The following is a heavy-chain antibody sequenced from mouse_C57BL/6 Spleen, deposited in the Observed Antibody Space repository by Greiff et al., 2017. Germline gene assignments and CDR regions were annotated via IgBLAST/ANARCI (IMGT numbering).Heavy chain of an antibody. J-gene: IGHJ2*01. Sequence: QVQLQQPGAELVKPGASVKLSCKASGYTFTSYWMHWVKQRPGRGLGWIGRIDPNSGGTKYNEKFKSKATLTVDKPSSTAYMQLSSLTSEDSAVYYCAREGNWDVYFDYWGQGTTLTVSS. V-gene: IGHV1-72*01. CDR2: IDPNSGGT. CDR3: AREGNWDVYFDY. CDR1: GYTFTSYW. D-gene: IGHD4-1*01.